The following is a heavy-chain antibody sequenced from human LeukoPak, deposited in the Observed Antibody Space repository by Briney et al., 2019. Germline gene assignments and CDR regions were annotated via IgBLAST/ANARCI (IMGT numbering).Heavy chain of an antibody. V-gene: IGHV1-18*01. CDR3: AKDIHPGLDSGASCCFDY. D-gene: IGHD3-22*01. CDR2: VSGYSGDT. Sequence: ASVKVSCKTSGYTFSRHGITWVRQAPGQGPEWMGWVSGYSGDTNYAKSVRGRVTMTTDTSTNTAYMELRSLRSDDTAVYYCAKDIHPGLDSGASCCFDYWGQGTPVTVSS. J-gene: IGHJ4*02. CDR1: GYTFSRHG.